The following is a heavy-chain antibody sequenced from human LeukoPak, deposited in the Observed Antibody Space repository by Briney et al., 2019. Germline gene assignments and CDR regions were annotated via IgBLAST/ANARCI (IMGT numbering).Heavy chain of an antibody. CDR3: ARGQYYDFWSGYFKDLHYYYYYMDV. J-gene: IGHJ6*03. Sequence: GASVKVSCKASGYTFTSYAMHWVRQAPGQRLEWMGWINAGNGNTKYSQKFQGRVTITRDTSASTAYMELSSLRSEDTAVYYCARGQYYDFWSGYFKDLHYYYYYMDVWGKGTTVTVSS. V-gene: IGHV1-3*01. CDR2: INAGNGNT. CDR1: GYTFTSYA. D-gene: IGHD3-3*01.